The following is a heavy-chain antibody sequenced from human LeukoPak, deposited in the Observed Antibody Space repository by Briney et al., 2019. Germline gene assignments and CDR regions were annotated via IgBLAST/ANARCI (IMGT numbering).Heavy chain of an antibody. CDR3: ASWESITVTSFDV. J-gene: IGHJ6*02. D-gene: IGHD4-11*01. Sequence: SETLSLTCAVYGGSFSGYYWSWIRQPPGKGLEWIGEINHSGSTNYNPSLKRRVTISVATSKNQFPLKLSSVTAADTAVYYCASWESITVTSFDVWGQGTTVTVSS. V-gene: IGHV4-34*01. CDR2: INHSGST. CDR1: GGSFSGYY.